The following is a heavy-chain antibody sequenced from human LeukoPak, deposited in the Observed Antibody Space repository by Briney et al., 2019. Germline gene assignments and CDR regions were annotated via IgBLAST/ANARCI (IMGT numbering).Heavy chain of an antibody. CDR3: AREDYYGSGSPWYFDL. J-gene: IGHJ2*01. D-gene: IGHD3-10*01. CDR1: GFTFSSYS. V-gene: IGHV3-21*01. Sequence: NSGGSLRLSCAASGFTFSSYSMNWVRQAPGKGLEWVSSISSSSSYIYYADSVKGRFTISRDNAKNSLYLQMNSLRAEDTAVYYCAREDYYGSGSPWYFDLWGRGTLVTVSS. CDR2: ISSSSSYI.